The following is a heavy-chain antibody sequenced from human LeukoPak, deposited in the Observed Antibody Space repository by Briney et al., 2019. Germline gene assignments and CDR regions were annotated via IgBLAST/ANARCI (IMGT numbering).Heavy chain of an antibody. CDR3: ARGRTADY. D-gene: IGHD2-2*01. V-gene: IGHV4-34*01. Sequence: SETLSLTCAVYGGSLSGYYWSWIRQPPGKGLEWIGEINHSGSTNYNLSLKNRVTISVYTSKNQFSLKLSSVTAADTAVYYCARGRTADYWGQGTLVTVSS. J-gene: IGHJ4*02. CDR2: INHSGST. CDR1: GGSLSGYY.